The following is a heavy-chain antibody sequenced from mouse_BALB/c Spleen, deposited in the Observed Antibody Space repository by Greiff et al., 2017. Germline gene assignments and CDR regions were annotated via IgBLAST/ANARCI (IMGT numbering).Heavy chain of an antibody. J-gene: IGHJ4*01. D-gene: IGHD2-2*01. CDR1: GFTFSSFG. V-gene: IGHV5-17*02. CDR2: ISSGSSTI. Sequence: EVHLVESGGGLVQPGGSRKLSCAASGFTFSSFGMHWVRQAPEKGLEWVAYISSGSSTIYYADTLKGRFTISRDNPKNTLFLQMTSLRSEDTAMYYCARGGYHLAMDYWGQGTSVTVSS. CDR3: ARGGYHLAMDY.